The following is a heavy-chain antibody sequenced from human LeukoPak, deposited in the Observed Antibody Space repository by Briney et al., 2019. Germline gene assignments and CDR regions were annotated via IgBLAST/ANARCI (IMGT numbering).Heavy chain of an antibody. D-gene: IGHD6-19*01. CDR3: ARTAGVAVAGSRQYFDY. CDR2: FNYSGST. V-gene: IGHV4-39*01. CDR1: GGLISSSSYY. J-gene: IGHJ4*02. Sequence: SETLSLTCTVSGGLISSSSYYWGWIRQPPEKGLEWIGSFNYSGSTYYHPSLKSRVTISVDTSKNQFSLNLSSVTAADTAVYYCARTAGVAVAGSRQYFDYWGQGTLVTVSS.